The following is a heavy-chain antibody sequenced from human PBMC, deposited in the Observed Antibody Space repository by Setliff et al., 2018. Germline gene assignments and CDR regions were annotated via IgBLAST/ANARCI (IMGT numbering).Heavy chain of an antibody. J-gene: IGHJ6*02. CDR3: ARETYGMDV. CDR1: GYTFTSYG. Sequence: ASVKVSCKASGYTFTSYGISWVRQAPGQGLEWMGWISAYNGNTNYAQKLQGRVTMTTDTSASTAYMELYSLRSEDTAAYYCARETYGMDVWGQGTTVTVSS. CDR2: ISAYNGNT. V-gene: IGHV1-18*01.